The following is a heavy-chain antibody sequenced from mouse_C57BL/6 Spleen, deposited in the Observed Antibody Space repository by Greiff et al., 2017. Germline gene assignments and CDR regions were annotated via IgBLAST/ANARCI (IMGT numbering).Heavy chain of an antibody. CDR2: IYPGSGSN. Sequence: VQLQQPGAELVKPGASVKLSCKASGYTFTSYWITWVKQRPGQGLEWIGDIYPGSGSNNYNEKFKSKATLTVDTSSSTAYMKLSSLTSEDSAVYYLARSDGSSVRYAMDYWGQGTSVTVSS. D-gene: IGHD1-1*01. V-gene: IGHV1-55*01. J-gene: IGHJ4*01. CDR1: GYTFTSYW. CDR3: ARSDGSSVRYAMDY.